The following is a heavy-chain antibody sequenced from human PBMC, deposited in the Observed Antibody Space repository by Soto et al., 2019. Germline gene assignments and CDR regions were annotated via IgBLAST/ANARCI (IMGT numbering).Heavy chain of an antibody. CDR3: ARAQWLVLDY. Sequence: QLQLQESGSGLVKPSQTLSLTCTVSGGSISSGGYSWSWIRQPPGKGLEWIGYIYHSGSTYYNPPLKSRVTISLDRSKNHFSLKLSSVSAADTAVYYCARAQWLVLDYWGQGTLVTVSS. CDR2: IYHSGST. V-gene: IGHV4-30-2*01. D-gene: IGHD6-19*01. J-gene: IGHJ4*02. CDR1: GGSISSGGYS.